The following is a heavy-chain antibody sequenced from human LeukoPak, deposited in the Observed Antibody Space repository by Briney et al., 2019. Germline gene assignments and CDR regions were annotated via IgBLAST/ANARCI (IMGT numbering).Heavy chain of an antibody. CDR1: GFTFSSSA. CDR2: ISNNGGYT. D-gene: IGHD3-16*01. Sequence: GGSLRLSCAASGFTFSSSAMSWVRQAPGKGLEWVSAISNNGGYTYYADSVQGRFTISRDNSKSTLYLQMNSLRAEDTAVYYCAREELGSSLGFDPWGQGTLVTVSS. CDR3: AREELGSSLGFDP. V-gene: IGHV3-23*01. J-gene: IGHJ5*02.